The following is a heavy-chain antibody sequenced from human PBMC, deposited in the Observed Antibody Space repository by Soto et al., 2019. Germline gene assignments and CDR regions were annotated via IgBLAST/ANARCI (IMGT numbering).Heavy chain of an antibody. CDR1: GYSFTGYY. J-gene: IGHJ4*02. CDR3: ARSGGYSSSNTFDY. V-gene: IGHV1-2*04. CDR2: INPNSGGT. Sequence: ASVKVSCKASGYSFTGYYMHWVRQAPGQGLEWMGWINPNSGGTNYAQKFQGWVTMTRDTSISTAYMELSRLRSDDTAVYYCARSGGYSSSNTFDYWGQGTLVTVSS. D-gene: IGHD6-6*01.